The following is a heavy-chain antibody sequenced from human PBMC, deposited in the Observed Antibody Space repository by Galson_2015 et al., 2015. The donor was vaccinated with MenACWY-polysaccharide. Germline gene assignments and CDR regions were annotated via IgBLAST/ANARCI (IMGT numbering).Heavy chain of an antibody. CDR1: GGTFSSYA. V-gene: IGHV1-69*06. D-gene: IGHD4-23*01. CDR3: ARKCVGKRRNWFDP. J-gene: IGHJ5*02. Sequence: SVKVSCKASGGTFSSYAISWVRQAPGQGLEWMGGIIPIFGTANYAQKFQGRVTITADKSTSTAYMELSSLRSENTAVYYCARKCVGKRRNWFDPWGQGTLVTVSS. CDR2: IIPIFGTA.